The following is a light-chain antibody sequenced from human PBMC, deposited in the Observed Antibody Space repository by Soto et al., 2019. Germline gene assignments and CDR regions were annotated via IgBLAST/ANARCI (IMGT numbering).Light chain of an antibody. CDR2: DVS. V-gene: IGLV2-14*03. CDR1: SSDVGGYNY. J-gene: IGLJ1*01. CDR3: SSYTSSSLHV. Sequence: QPALTQPASVSGSPGQSITISCTGTSSDVGGYNYVSWYQQHPGKAPKPMIYDVSNRPSGVSNRFSGSKSGNTASLTISGLQAEDEADYYCSSYTSSSLHVFGTGTKVTVL.